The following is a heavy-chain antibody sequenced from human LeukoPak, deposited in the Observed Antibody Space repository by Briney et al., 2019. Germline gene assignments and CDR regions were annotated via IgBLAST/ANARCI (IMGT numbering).Heavy chain of an antibody. Sequence: GGSLRLSCAASGFTFSGYGMHWVRQAPGKGLEWVTGIAYDGSRKHYAGSVRGRFTISRDNSRNTMDLQMNSLRVGDTAVYHCTRYDSSRFDPWGQGTLVIVSS. CDR1: GFTFSGYG. D-gene: IGHD3-3*01. J-gene: IGHJ5*02. V-gene: IGHV3-30*03. CDR3: TRYDSSRFDP. CDR2: IAYDGSRK.